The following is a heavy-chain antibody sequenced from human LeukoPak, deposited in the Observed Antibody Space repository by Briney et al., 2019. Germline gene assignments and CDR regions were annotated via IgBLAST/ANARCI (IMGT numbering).Heavy chain of an antibody. CDR3: AREVVEAVAGTPSFDY. D-gene: IGHD6-19*01. CDR2: INHSGST. J-gene: IGHJ4*02. V-gene: IGHV4-34*01. Sequence: SETLSLTCAVYGGSFSGYYWSWIRQPPGKGLEWIGEINHSGSTNYNPSLKSRVTISVDTSKNQFSLKLSSATAADTAVYYCAREVVEAVAGTPSFDYWGQGTLVTVSS. CDR1: GGSFSGYY.